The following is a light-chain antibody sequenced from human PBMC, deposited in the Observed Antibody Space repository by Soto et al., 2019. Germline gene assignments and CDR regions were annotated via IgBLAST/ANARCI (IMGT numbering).Light chain of an antibody. V-gene: IGKV3-15*01. CDR2: DAS. J-gene: IGKJ1*01. CDR3: QQYNYWPRT. CDR1: QSVSSN. Sequence: EVVMTQSPATLSVSPGERATLSCRASQSVSSNLAWYQQKPGQAPRLLIYDASTRATGIPARLSGSGSGTDFTLSISSLQSEDFAVYYCQQYNYWPRTFGQGTKVDIK.